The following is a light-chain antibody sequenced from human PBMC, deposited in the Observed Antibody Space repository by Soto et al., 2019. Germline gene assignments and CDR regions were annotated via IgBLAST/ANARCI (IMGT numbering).Light chain of an antibody. V-gene: IGKV3-20*01. J-gene: IGKJ4*01. CDR2: GAS. Sequence: EIVLTQSPGTLSLSPGERATLSCRASQSVSSSYLAWYQQKPGQAPRLLIYGASSRATGIPDRFSGSGSATDFTLTISRLEPEDFAVYYGQQYGSSPLTFGGGTEVEIK. CDR3: QQYGSSPLT. CDR1: QSVSSSY.